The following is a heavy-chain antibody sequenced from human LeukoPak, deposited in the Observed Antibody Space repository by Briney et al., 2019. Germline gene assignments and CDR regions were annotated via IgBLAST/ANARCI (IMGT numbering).Heavy chain of an antibody. J-gene: IGHJ4*02. D-gene: IGHD3-3*01. CDR1: GGSISSSNYY. V-gene: IGHV4-39*01. CDR3: ARLGPYYDFWSDYLPIDY. CDR2: IFYTGNT. Sequence: SETLSLTCTVSGGSISSSNYYWGWIRQPPGKGLEWIGSIFYTGNTYDNPSLKSRVIMSVDTSKNQFSLKLSSVTAAGTAMYYCARLGPYYDFWSDYLPIDYWGQGTLVTVSS.